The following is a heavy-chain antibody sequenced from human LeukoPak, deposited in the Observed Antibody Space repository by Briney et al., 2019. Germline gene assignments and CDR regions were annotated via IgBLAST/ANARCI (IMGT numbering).Heavy chain of an antibody. V-gene: IGHV1-46*01. CDR2: INPSGGST. Sequence: ASVKVSCKASGYTFTSYYMHWVRQAPGQGLEWMGIINPSGGSTSYAQKFQGRVTMTRDMSTSTVYIELSSLRSEDTAVYYCARDRVYVAARPLGPDYWGQGTLVTVSS. CDR1: GYTFTSYY. D-gene: IGHD6-6*01. J-gene: IGHJ4*02. CDR3: ARDRVYVAARPLGPDY.